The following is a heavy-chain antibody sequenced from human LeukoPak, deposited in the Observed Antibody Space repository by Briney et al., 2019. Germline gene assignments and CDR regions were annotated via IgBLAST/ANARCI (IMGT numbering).Heavy chain of an antibody. J-gene: IGHJ6*02. CDR1: GFGFGQYE. CDR3: ATEFPRYYEVPRCMDD. D-gene: IGHD3-22*01. V-gene: IGHV3-48*03. Sequence: GGSLRLSCAASGFGFGQYEMNWVRQAPGKGLEWIAHISVRAATIYYADSVEGRFTISRDNAKNTLYLQMNGLRDKDTAIYYCATEFPRYYEVPRCMDDWGQGTTVTV. CDR2: ISVRAATI.